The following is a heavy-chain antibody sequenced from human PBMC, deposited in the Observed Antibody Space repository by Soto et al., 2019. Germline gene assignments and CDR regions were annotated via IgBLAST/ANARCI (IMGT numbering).Heavy chain of an antibody. CDR2: INHSGST. J-gene: IGHJ6*02. D-gene: IGHD1-26*01. CDR3: ARHKVGATFMVYHYGMDV. Sequence: SETLSLTCAVYGGSFSGYYWSWIRQPPEKGLEWIGEINHSGSTNYNPSLKSRVTISLDTSKNQFSLKLSSVTAADTAVYYWARHKVGATFMVYHYGMDVWGQGTTVTVSS. CDR1: GGSFSGYY. V-gene: IGHV4-34*01.